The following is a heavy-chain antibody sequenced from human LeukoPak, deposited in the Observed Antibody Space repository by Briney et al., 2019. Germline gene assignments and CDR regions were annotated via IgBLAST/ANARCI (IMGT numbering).Heavy chain of an antibody. V-gene: IGHV4-39*07. CDR1: GDSISSTSYY. CDR3: AREGTGGAFDI. D-gene: IGHD3-10*01. Sequence: SETLSLTCSVSGDSISSTSYYWGWIRRAPGKGLEWIGTIFYSGSTYYNPSLKSRVTISVDTSKNQFSLKLSSVTAADTAVYYCAREGTGGAFDIWGQGTMVTVSS. J-gene: IGHJ3*02. CDR2: IFYSGST.